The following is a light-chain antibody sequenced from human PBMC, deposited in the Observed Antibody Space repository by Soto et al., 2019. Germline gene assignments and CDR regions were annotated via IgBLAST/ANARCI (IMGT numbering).Light chain of an antibody. V-gene: IGKV3-20*01. Sequence: EIVLTQSPGTLSLSPGERATLSCRASQSVSNNYVAWYQQKPGQGPRLHIAAASDRGTGITYRCSGSGSETDFTLTSSRLEADDFEEYYRQKYGSSGTFGQGTKVDIK. CDR1: QSVSNNY. J-gene: IGKJ1*01. CDR3: QKYGSSGT. CDR2: AAS.